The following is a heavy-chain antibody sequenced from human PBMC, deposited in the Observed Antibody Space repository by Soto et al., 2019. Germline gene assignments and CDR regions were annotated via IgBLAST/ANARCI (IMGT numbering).Heavy chain of an antibody. V-gene: IGHV4-59*08. CDR2: IYYSGST. Sequence: SETLSLTCTVSGGSISSYYWSWIRQPPGKGLEWIGYIYYSGSTNYNPSLKSRVTISVDTSKNQFSLKLSSVTAADTAVYYCARHAPTLTGYSSGWSYFDYWGQGTLVTVSS. CDR3: ARHAPTLTGYSSGWSYFDY. J-gene: IGHJ4*02. CDR1: GGSISSYY. D-gene: IGHD6-19*01.